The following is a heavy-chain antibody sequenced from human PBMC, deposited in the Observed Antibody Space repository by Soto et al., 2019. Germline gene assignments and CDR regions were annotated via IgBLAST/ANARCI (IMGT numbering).Heavy chain of an antibody. Sequence: GGSLRLSCAASGFTFSSYAMSWVRQAPGKGLEWVSAISGSGGSTYYADSVKGRFTISRDNSKNTLYLQMNSLRAEDTAVYYCAKDTHILNGYYSRGPVNWFDPWGQGTLVTVSS. D-gene: IGHD3-9*01. CDR1: GFTFSSYA. J-gene: IGHJ5*02. V-gene: IGHV3-23*01. CDR3: AKDTHILNGYYSRGPVNWFDP. CDR2: ISGSGGST.